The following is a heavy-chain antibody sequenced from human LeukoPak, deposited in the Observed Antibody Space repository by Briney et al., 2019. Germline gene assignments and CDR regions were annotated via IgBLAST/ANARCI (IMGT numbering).Heavy chain of an antibody. CDR2: IYHSGST. Sequence: SETLSLTCAVSGGSISSSNWWSWVRQPPGKGLEWIGEIYHSGSTNYNPSLKSRVTISVDTSKNQFSLKLSSVTAADTAVYYCARVRVQLRRYYGSGSYYLFDYWGQGTLVTVSS. D-gene: IGHD3-10*01. V-gene: IGHV4-4*02. J-gene: IGHJ4*02. CDR1: GGSISSSNW. CDR3: ARVRVQLRRYYGSGSYYLFDY.